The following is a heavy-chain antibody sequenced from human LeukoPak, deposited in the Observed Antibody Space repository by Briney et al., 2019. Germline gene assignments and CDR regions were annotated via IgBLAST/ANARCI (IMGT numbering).Heavy chain of an antibody. Sequence: SVTVSCKASGGIFSSYTISWVRQAPGQGLEWMGRIIPILGIANYAQKFQGRVTITADKSTSTAYMELSSLRSEDTAVYYCARVPSGSYYYYYGMDVWGQGATVAVSS. CDR2: IIPILGIA. V-gene: IGHV1-69*02. D-gene: IGHD1-26*01. J-gene: IGHJ6*02. CDR3: ARVPSGSYYYYYGMDV. CDR1: GGIFSSYT.